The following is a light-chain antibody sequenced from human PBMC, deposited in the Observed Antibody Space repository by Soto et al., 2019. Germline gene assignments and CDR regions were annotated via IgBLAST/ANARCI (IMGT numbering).Light chain of an antibody. Sequence: DIQMTQSPSTLSASVGDRVTIACRASQSISDWLAWYQQKPGQAPKFLIYKATNLESGVPSRFSGGGSGTEFTLTVSSLQPDDFATYYCQRYDTYPTTFGQGTKVEIK. CDR2: KAT. CDR1: QSISDW. CDR3: QRYDTYPTT. V-gene: IGKV1-5*03. J-gene: IGKJ1*01.